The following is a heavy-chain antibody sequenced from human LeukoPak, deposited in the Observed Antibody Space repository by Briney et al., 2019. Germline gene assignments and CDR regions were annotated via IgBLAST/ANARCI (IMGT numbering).Heavy chain of an antibody. Sequence: GXSLKISCKGLGYSFSSYWNAWGRPRPGKGLEWMGIVYPGGSETRYDPSFQGQVTISADRSTSTAFLQWSSLRASDTAMYYCARASRDGYNQNFDHWGQGTLVTVSS. J-gene: IGHJ4*02. CDR2: VYPGGSET. CDR1: GYSFSSYW. CDR3: ARASRDGYNQNFDH. D-gene: IGHD5-24*01. V-gene: IGHV5-51*01.